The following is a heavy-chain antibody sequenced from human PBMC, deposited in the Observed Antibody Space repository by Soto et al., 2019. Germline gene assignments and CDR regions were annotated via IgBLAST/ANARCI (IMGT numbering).Heavy chain of an antibody. J-gene: IGHJ4*02. CDR3: ARLELTGLDN. V-gene: IGHV5-51*01. D-gene: IGHD3-9*01. CDR1: GYTFATHW. CDR2: IYPGDSDI. Sequence: PGESPKISCKGSGYTFATHWFAWVRQMPGKGLEWMGIIYPGDSDIRYSPSFQGQVTISADKSFSTAYLQWSSLKASDTAIYFCARLELTGLDNWGQGTPVTVSS.